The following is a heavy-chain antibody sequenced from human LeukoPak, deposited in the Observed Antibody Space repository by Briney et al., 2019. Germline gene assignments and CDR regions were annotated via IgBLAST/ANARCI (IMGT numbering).Heavy chain of an antibody. CDR1: GFTFSLYA. CDR3: ARDERYYDSSGYYSPFDY. D-gene: IGHD3-22*01. V-gene: IGHV3-23*01. J-gene: IGHJ4*02. CDR2: ISGDGSIT. Sequence: GGSLRLSCAPSGFTFSLYAMTWVRQAPGKGLEWVSDISGDGSITYYADSVRGRFTISRDNSNNRLYLQMNSLRAEDTALYYCARDERYYDSSGYYSPFDYWGQGTLVTVSS.